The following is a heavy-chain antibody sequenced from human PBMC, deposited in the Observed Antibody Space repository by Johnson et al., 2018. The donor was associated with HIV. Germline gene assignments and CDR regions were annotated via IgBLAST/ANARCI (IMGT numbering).Heavy chain of an antibody. V-gene: IGHV3-9*01. J-gene: IGHJ3*02. Sequence: VQLVESGGGLVQPGRSLRLSCAASGFTFDDYAMHWVRQAPGKGLEWVSGISWNSGSTGYADSVKGRFTNSREKAKNSLYLQMNSLRAEDTAVYYCARDDTWGDAFDIWGQGTMVTVSS. CDR1: GFTFDDYA. D-gene: IGHD1-26*01. CDR2: ISWNSGST. CDR3: ARDDTWGDAFDI.